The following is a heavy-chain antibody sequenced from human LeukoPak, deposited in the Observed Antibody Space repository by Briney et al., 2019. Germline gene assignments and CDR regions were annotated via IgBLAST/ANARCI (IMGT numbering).Heavy chain of an antibody. CDR3: ARLGDYYDSSGYYY. Sequence: SETLSLTCTVSGGSISSSSSYWGWIRQPPGKGLEWIGYIYYSGSTNYNPSLKSRVTISVDTSKNQFSLKLSSVTAADTAVYYCARLGDYYDSSGYYYWGQGTLVTVSS. CDR1: GGSISSSSSY. CDR2: IYYSGST. J-gene: IGHJ4*02. V-gene: IGHV4-61*05. D-gene: IGHD3-22*01.